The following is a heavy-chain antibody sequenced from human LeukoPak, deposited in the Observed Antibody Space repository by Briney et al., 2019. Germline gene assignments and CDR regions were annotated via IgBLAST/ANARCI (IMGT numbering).Heavy chain of an antibody. J-gene: IGHJ4*02. V-gene: IGHV4-61*02. Sequence: PSETLSLTCTVSGGSISSGNYYWSWIRQPAGKGLEWIGRIYTSGSTNYNPSLKSRVTISVDTSKNQFSLKLSSVTAADTAVYYCARQVPAAGTDYWGQGTLVTVSS. CDR1: GGSISSGNYY. CDR3: ARQVPAAGTDY. CDR2: IYTSGST. D-gene: IGHD2-2*01.